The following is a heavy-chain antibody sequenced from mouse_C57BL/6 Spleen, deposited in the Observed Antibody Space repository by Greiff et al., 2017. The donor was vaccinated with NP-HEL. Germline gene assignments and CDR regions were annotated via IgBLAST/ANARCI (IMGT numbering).Heavy chain of an antibody. D-gene: IGHD1-1*01. J-gene: IGHJ2*01. V-gene: IGHV1-53*01. CDR1: GYTFTSYW. CDR3: ARDEVLRSGNFDY. Sequence: VQLQQPGTELVKPGASVKLSCKASGYTFTSYWMHWVKQRSGQGLEWIGNINPSNGGTNYNEKFKSKATLTVDKSSSTAYMQLSSLTSEDSAVYYCARDEVLRSGNFDYWGQGTTLTVSS. CDR2: INPSNGGT.